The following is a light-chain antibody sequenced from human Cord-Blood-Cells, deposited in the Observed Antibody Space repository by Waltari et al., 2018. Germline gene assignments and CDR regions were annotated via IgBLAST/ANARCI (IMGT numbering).Light chain of an antibody. V-gene: IGLV1-40*01. CDR2: GNS. Sequence: SVLTQPPPVSGAPRPTVTISSTGTSSHIGAGYEVHWYQQLPGTAPTLLIYGNSNRPSGVPDRFSGSKSGTSASLAITGLQAEDEADYYCQSYDSSLSGGLVFGGGTKLTVL. CDR1: SSHIGAGYE. J-gene: IGLJ2*01. CDR3: QSYDSSLSGGLV.